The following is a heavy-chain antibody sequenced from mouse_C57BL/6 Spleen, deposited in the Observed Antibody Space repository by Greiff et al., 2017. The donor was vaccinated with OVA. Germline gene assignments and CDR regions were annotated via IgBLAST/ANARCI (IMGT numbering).Heavy chain of an antibody. J-gene: IGHJ2*01. V-gene: IGHV1-42*01. CDR2: INPSTGGT. CDR3: ARDGDSSGDFDY. Sequence: SGPELVKPGASVKISCKASGYSFTGYYMNWVKQSPEKSLEWIGEINPSTGGTTYNQKFKAKATLTVDKSSSTAYMQLKSLTSEDSAVYYCARDGDSSGDFDYWGQGTTLTVSS. D-gene: IGHD3-2*02. CDR1: GYSFTGYY.